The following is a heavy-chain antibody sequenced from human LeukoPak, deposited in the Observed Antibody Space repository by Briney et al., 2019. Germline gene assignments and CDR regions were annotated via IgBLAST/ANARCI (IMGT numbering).Heavy chain of an antibody. CDR2: ISGSGGST. Sequence: GGSLRLSCAASGFTFSSYAMSWVRQAPGKGLEWVSAISGSGGSTYYAGSVKGRFTIARDNYKNTLYLQMNSLRAEDTAVYYCAKARAKGVAAAGSYWGQGTLVTVSS. J-gene: IGHJ4*02. CDR3: AKARAKGVAAAGSY. CDR1: GFTFSSYA. V-gene: IGHV3-23*01. D-gene: IGHD6-13*01.